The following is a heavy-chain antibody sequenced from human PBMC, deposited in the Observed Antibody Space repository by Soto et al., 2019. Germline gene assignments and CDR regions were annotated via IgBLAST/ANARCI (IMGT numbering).Heavy chain of an antibody. V-gene: IGHV3-23*01. CDR2: ISGSGGST. J-gene: IGHJ4*02. Sequence: GGSLRLSCAASGFTFSSYAMSWVRQAPGKGLEWVSAISGSGGSTYYADSVKGRFTISGDNSKNTLYLQMNSLRAEDTAVYYCAKDRLVLLWFGELSANYYFDYWGQGTLVTVSS. CDR3: AKDRLVLLWFGELSANYYFDY. CDR1: GFTFSSYA. D-gene: IGHD3-10*01.